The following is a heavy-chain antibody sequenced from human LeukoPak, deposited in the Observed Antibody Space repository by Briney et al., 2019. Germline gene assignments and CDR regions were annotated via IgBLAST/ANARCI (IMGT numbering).Heavy chain of an antibody. J-gene: IGHJ4*02. CDR2: IYYSGST. D-gene: IGHD6-13*01. CDR3: ARDDSSSSNFDY. V-gene: IGHV4-30-4*01. Sequence: SQTLSLTCTVSGGSISSGDYYWSWIRQPPGKGLEWIGYIYYSGSTYYNPSLKSRVTISVDTSKNQFSLKLSSVTAADTAVYYCARDDSSSSNFDYWGQGTLVTVSS. CDR1: GGSISSGDYY.